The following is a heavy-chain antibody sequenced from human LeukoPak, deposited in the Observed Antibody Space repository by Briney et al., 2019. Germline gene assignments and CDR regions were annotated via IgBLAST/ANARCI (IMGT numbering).Heavy chain of an antibody. CDR2: INPSGGST. CDR1: GYTFTSYY. D-gene: IGHD6-13*01. CDR3: ARGGSSWQMNDYYYYGMDV. V-gene: IGHV1-46*01. Sequence: GASVKVSCKASGYTFTSYYMHWVRQAPGQGLEWMGIINPSGGSTSYAQKFQGRVTMTRDTSTSTVYMELSSLRSEDTAVYYCARGGSSWQMNDYYYYGMDVWGQGTTVTVSS. J-gene: IGHJ6*02.